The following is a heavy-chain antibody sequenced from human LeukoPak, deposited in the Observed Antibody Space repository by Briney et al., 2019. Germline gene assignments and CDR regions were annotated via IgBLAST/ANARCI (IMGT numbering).Heavy chain of an antibody. D-gene: IGHD6-19*01. CDR2: ISYDGSNK. V-gene: IGHV3-30-3*01. J-gene: IGHJ4*02. CDR1: GFTFSSYA. Sequence: GGSLRLSCAASGFTFSSYAMHWVRQAPGKGLEWVAVISYDGSNKYYADSVKGRFTISRDNSKNTLYLQMNSLRAEDTAVYYCARAAVAGPNDYWGQGTLVIVSS. CDR3: ARAAVAGPNDY.